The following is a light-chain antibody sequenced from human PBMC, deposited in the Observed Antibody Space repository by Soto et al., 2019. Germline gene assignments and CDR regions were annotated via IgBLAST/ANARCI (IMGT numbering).Light chain of an antibody. CDR3: QQYNSYPLT. CDR2: KAS. V-gene: IGKV1-5*03. Sequence: DIQMTQSPSTLSASVGDRVTITCRASQSISNLLAWYQQKPGRAPTPLIYKASTLESGVPSRFSGSGSGTEFTLTIRSLQPDDFASYYCQQYNSYPLTFGQGTRLEIK. CDR1: QSISNL. J-gene: IGKJ5*01.